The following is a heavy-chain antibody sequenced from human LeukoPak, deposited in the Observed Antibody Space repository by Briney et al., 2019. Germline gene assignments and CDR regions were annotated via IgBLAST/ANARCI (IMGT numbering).Heavy chain of an antibody. CDR1: GGTFSSYA. V-gene: IGHV1-69*13. CDR3: ARQTSVKYGSGSSPFGY. D-gene: IGHD3-10*01. CDR2: IIPIFGTA. J-gene: IGHJ4*02. Sequence: SVKVSCRASGGTFSSYAISWVRQAPGQGLEWMGGIIPIFGTANYAQKFQGRVTITADESTSTAYMELSSLRSEDTAVYYCARQTSVKYGSGSSPFGYWGQGTLVTVSS.